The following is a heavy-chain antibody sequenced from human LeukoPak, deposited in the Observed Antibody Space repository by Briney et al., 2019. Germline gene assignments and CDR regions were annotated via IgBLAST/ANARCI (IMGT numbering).Heavy chain of an antibody. CDR2: IYSGGST. J-gene: IGHJ4*02. CDR1: GFTVRSNY. V-gene: IGHV3-66*01. D-gene: IGHD1-26*01. Sequence: GGSLRLSCAASGFTVRSNYMSWVRQAPGKGLEWVSVIYSGGSTYYADSVKGRFTISRDNAKNSLYLQMNSLRAEDTAVYYCARDGIVGATGIDYWGQGTLVTVSS. CDR3: ARDGIVGATGIDY.